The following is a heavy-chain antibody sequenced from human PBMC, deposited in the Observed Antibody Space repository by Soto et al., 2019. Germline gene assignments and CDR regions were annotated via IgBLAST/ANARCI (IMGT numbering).Heavy chain of an antibody. D-gene: IGHD3-22*01. Sequence: GGSLRLSCAASGFTFSSYAMSWVRQAPGKGLEWVSAISGSGGSTYYADSVKGRFTISRDNSKNTMYLQMNSLRAEDTAVYYCAKDLIGRPYDRYYDSSGYRFRLGFDYWGQGTLVTVSS. V-gene: IGHV3-23*01. J-gene: IGHJ4*02. CDR3: AKDLIGRPYDRYYDSSGYRFRLGFDY. CDR1: GFTFSSYA. CDR2: ISGSGGST.